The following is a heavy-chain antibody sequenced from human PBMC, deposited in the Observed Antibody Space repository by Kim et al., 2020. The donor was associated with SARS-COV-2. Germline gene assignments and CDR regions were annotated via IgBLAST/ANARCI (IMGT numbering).Heavy chain of an antibody. Sequence: VKGRFTISRDNAKNTLYLQMNSLRAEDTAVYYCARGGPTVRRYYYYGMDVWGQGTTVTVSS. D-gene: IGHD4-4*01. J-gene: IGHJ6*02. V-gene: IGHV3-74*01. CDR3: ARGGPTVRRYYYYGMDV.